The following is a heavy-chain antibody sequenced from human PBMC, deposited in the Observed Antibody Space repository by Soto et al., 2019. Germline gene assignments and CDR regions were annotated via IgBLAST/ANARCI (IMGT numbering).Heavy chain of an antibody. J-gene: IGHJ4*02. CDR2: TYYRSKWYN. V-gene: IGHV6-1*01. Sequence: QVQLQQSGPGLVKPSQTLSLTCAISGDSVSSTSAAWNWIRQSPSRGLEWLGRTYYRSKWYNDYEVSVKSRITINADTTKNQFALQLNSVPPEDTAVYYCERKPGGYASFDYWGQETLVPVSS. D-gene: IGHD3-16*01. CDR1: GDSVSSTSAA. CDR3: ERKPGGYASFDY.